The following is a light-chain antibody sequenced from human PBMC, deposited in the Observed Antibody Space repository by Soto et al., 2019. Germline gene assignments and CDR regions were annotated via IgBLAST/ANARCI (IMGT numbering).Light chain of an antibody. J-gene: IGLJ2*01. CDR1: NNDVGGYHY. CDR2: EVT. CDR3: SSYTRSNTLV. V-gene: IGLV2-14*01. Sequence: QSALTQPASVSGSPGQSITISCTGTNNDVGGYHYVSWYQHHPGKAPKLLIYEVTHRPSGVSNRFSGSKSDYTASLTISGLQADDAADYYCSSYTRSNTLVFGGGTKVTVL.